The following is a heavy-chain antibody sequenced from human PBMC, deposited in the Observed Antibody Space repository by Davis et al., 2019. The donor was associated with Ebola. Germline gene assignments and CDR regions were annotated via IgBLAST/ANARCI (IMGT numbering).Heavy chain of an antibody. CDR2: INHSGST. Sequence: GSLRLSCTVSGGSISSYYWSWIRQPPGKGLEWIGEINHSGSTNYNPSLKSRVTISVDTSKNQFSLKLSSVTAADTAVYYCARGSYDSSGPPRRYWGQGTLVTVSS. CDR3: ARGSYDSSGPPRRY. D-gene: IGHD3-22*01. V-gene: IGHV4-34*01. CDR1: GGSISSYY. J-gene: IGHJ4*02.